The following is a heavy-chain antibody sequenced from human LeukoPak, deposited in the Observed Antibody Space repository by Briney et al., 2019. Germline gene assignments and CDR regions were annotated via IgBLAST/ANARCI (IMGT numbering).Heavy chain of an antibody. J-gene: IGHJ4*02. CDR1: GGSFSGYY. D-gene: IGHD3-22*01. CDR2: INHSGST. CDR3: ARARRITMIVVVITKAYFDY. V-gene: IGHV4-34*01. Sequence: SETLSLTCAVYGGSFSGYYWSWIRQPPGKGLEWIGEINHSGSTNYNPSLKSRVTISVDTPKNQFSLKLSSVTAADTAVYYCARARRITMIVVVITKAYFDYWGQGTLVTVSS.